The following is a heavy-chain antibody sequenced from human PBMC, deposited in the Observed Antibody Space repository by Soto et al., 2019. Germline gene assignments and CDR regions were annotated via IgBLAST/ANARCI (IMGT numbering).Heavy chain of an antibody. CDR3: ARGAFGAYYLDS. CDR1: GITFSNYW. J-gene: IGHJ4*02. Sequence: EVQLVESGGGLVQPGGSLRLSCVASGITFSNYWIHWVRQAPGEGLVWVSRIKGDVITTNYADSVKGRFTISRDNAKNTVFLQMNSLRAEDTAVYYCARGAFGAYYLDSWGQGTLVIVS. V-gene: IGHV3-74*01. D-gene: IGHD3-3*01. CDR2: IKGDVITT.